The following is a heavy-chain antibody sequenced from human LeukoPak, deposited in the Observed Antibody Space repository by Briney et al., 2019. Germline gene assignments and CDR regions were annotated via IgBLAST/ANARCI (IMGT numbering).Heavy chain of an antibody. J-gene: IGHJ3*02. CDR3: ARDGYSADAFDI. D-gene: IGHD5-18*01. V-gene: IGHV1-69*13. Sequence: SVTVSFTSSGGTFTIYAISWVRHAPGQGLEWMGGIIPIFGTANYAQKFQGRVTITADESTSTAYMQLSSLRSEDTAVYYCARDGYSADAFDIWGQGTMVTVSS. CDR2: IIPIFGTA. CDR1: GGTFTIYA.